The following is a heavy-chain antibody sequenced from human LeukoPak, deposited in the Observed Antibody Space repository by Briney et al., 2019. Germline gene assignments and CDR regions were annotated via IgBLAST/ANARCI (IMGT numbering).Heavy chain of an antibody. CDR1: GFTFSGFW. D-gene: IGHD6-6*01. CDR3: ERSSYSSSSSV. Sequence: GGSLRLSCAVSGFTFSGFWMSWSRQAPGKGLEWVASINSDGSEGYYADVVKGRFTISRDNAKNSLYLQINSLRAEDTAVYYCERSSYSSSSSVWGQGTMVTVSS. J-gene: IGHJ3*01. CDR2: INSDGSEG. V-gene: IGHV3-7*03.